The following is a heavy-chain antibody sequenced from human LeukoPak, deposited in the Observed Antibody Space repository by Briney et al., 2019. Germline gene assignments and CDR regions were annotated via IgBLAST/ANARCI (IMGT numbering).Heavy chain of an antibody. V-gene: IGHV1-2*02. CDR3: ARALSYYDILTGSLPYYFDY. CDR2: INPNSGGT. J-gene: IGHJ4*02. D-gene: IGHD3-9*01. Sequence: EASVKVSCKASGYTFTGYYMHWVRQAPGQGLEWMGWINPNSGGTNYAQKFQGRVTMTRDTSISTAYMELSRLRSDDTAVHYCARALSYYDILTGSLPYYFDYWGQGTLVTVSS. CDR1: GYTFTGYY.